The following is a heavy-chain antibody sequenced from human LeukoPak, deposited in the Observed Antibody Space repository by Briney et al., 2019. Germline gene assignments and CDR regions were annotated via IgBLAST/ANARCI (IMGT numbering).Heavy chain of an antibody. V-gene: IGHV3-23*01. CDR3: AKVFAGRNTWHGGGYKFDY. D-gene: IGHD5-18*01. Sequence: PGGSLRLSCAASGFTFSTYAMNWVRQAPGKGLEWVSGISGSGGNTYYADSVKGRFTISRDNPKNTLYLQMNSLSAEDTAVYHCAKVFAGRNTWHGGGYKFDYWGQGTLVTVSS. J-gene: IGHJ4*02. CDR1: GFTFSTYA. CDR2: ISGSGGNT.